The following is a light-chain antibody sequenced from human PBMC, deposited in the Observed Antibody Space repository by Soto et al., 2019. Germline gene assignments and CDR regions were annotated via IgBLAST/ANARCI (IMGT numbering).Light chain of an antibody. CDR3: QTWGTGYVV. CDR2: INGGGGH. Sequence: QLVLTQSPSASASLGASVKLTCTLSSGHSTYDIAWHQHQSDKGPRYLMNINGGGGHSKGDGIPDRFSGSSSGAERYLTISSLQSEDEADYYCQTWGTGYVVFGGGTKLTVL. CDR1: SGHSTYD. J-gene: IGLJ2*01. V-gene: IGLV4-69*02.